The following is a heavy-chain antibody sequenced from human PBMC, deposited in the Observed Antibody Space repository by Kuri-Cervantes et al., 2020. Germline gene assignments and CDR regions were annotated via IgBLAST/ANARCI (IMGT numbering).Heavy chain of an antibody. D-gene: IGHD3-9*01. CDR2: IIPLFDTA. Sequence: SVQVSCKASGGTFSSYAISWVRQAPGQGLEWMGGIIPLFDTANYAQKFQGRVTITTDESTSTAYMELSSLRSEDTAVYYCARDPNYYDILTGYALRADDAFDIWGQGTMVTVSS. CDR3: ARDPNYYDILTGYALRADDAFDI. V-gene: IGHV1-69*05. CDR1: GGTFSSYA. J-gene: IGHJ3*02.